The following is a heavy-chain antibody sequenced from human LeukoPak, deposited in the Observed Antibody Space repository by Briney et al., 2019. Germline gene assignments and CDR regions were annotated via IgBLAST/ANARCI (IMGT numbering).Heavy chain of an antibody. CDR3: ARDDYYGSGRH. CDR1: GYTFTGYY. CDR2: INPNSGGT. V-gene: IGHV1-2*02. Sequence: ASVKVSCKAPGYTFTGYYMHWARQAPGQGLEWMGWINPNSGGTNYAQKFQGRVTMTRDTSISTAYMELSRVRSDDTAVYYCARDDYYGSGRHWGQGTLVTVSS. J-gene: IGHJ1*01. D-gene: IGHD3-10*01.